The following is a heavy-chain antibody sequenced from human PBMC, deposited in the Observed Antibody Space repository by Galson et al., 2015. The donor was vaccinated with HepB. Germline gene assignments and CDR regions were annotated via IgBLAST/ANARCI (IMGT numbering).Heavy chain of an antibody. Sequence: SVKVSCKASGYTFTGYYMHWVRQAPGQGLEWMGRINPNSGGTNYAQKFQGRVTMTRDTSISTAYMELSRLRSDDTVVYYCARGYSIGWYDSARDYGMDVWGQGTTVTVSS. CDR3: ARGYSIGWYDSARDYGMDV. J-gene: IGHJ6*02. D-gene: IGHD6-19*01. CDR1: GYTFTGYY. CDR2: INPNSGGT. V-gene: IGHV1-2*05.